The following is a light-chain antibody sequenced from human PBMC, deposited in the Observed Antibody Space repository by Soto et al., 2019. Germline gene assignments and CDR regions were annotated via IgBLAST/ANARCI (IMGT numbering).Light chain of an antibody. Sequence: EIVMTHSPATLSVSPWERATLSSRASQSVSSNLAWYQQKPGQAPRLVIYGASSRATGIPDRFSGSGSGTDFTLTISRLEPEDFAVYYCQQYGSSGTFGQGTKVDIK. CDR3: QQYGSSGT. CDR2: GAS. CDR1: QSVSSN. V-gene: IGKV3-20*01. J-gene: IGKJ1*01.